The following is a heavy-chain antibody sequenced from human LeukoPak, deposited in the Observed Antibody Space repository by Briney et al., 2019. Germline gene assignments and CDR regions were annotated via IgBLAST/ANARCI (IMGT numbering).Heavy chain of an antibody. CDR3: ARDRFRDGYSTFDY. Sequence: PSETLSLTCSVSGGSISSYYWSWIRQPPGKGLEWIGYIYYSGSTNYNPSLTSRVTISVDTSKNQFSLKLSSVTAADTAVYYCARDRFRDGYSTFDYWGQGTLVTVSS. CDR2: IYYSGST. J-gene: IGHJ4*02. D-gene: IGHD5-24*01. CDR1: GGSISSYY. V-gene: IGHV4-59*01.